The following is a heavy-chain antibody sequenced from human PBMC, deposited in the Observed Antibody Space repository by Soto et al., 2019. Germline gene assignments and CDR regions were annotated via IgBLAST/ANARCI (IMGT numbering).Heavy chain of an antibody. CDR1: GFTVSSNY. Sequence: PGGSLRRSWAASGFTVSSNYMSWVRQAPGKGLEWVSVIYSGGSTYYADSVKGRFTISRDNSKNTLYLQMNSLRAEDTAVYYCASGNHLRGMDVWGQGTTVTVSS. D-gene: IGHD1-1*01. CDR2: IYSGGST. V-gene: IGHV3-53*01. CDR3: ASGNHLRGMDV. J-gene: IGHJ6*02.